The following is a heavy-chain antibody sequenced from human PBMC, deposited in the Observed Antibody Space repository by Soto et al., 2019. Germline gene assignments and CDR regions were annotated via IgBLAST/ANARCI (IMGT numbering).Heavy chain of an antibody. CDR3: AKELGYCSGGSCYNFDY. V-gene: IGHV3-23*01. D-gene: IGHD2-15*01. CDR1: GFTFSSYA. J-gene: IGHJ4*02. Sequence: EVQLLESGGGLVQPGGSLRLSCAASGFTFSSYAMSWVRQAPGKGLEWVSAISGSGGSTYYADSGKGRFTISRDNSKNALYLQMNSLRAEDTAVYYCAKELGYCSGGSCYNFDYWGQGTLVTVSS. CDR2: ISGSGGST.